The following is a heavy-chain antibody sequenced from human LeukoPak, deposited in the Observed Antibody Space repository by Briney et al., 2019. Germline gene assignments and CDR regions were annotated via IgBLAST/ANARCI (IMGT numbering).Heavy chain of an antibody. D-gene: IGHD3-10*01. J-gene: IGHJ6*03. V-gene: IGHV5-51*01. CDR3: ARHARGSGSYSYYYYYMDV. CDR2: IYPGDSDT. Sequence: PGESLQISCKGSGYSFTSYWIGWVRQLPGKGLEWMGIIYPGDSDTRYSPSFQGQVTISADKSISTAYLQWSSLKASDTAMYYCARHARGSGSYSYYYYYMDVWGKGTTVTVSS. CDR1: GYSFTSYW.